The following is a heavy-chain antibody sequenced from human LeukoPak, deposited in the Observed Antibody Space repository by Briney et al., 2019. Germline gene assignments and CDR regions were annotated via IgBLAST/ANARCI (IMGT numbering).Heavy chain of an antibody. Sequence: GGSLRLSCAASEFTFSDYYMSWIRQAPGKGLEWVSYISSSSSYTNYADSVKGRFTISRDNAKNSLYLQMNSLRAEDTAVYYCARHYSRGGNFDYWGQGTLATVSS. CDR3: ARHYSRGGNFDY. CDR2: ISSSSSYT. D-gene: IGHD6-13*01. J-gene: IGHJ4*02. CDR1: EFTFSDYY. V-gene: IGHV3-11*03.